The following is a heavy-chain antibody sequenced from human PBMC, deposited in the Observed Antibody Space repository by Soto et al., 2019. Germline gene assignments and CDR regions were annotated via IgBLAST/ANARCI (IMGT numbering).Heavy chain of an antibody. D-gene: IGHD6-19*01. CDR3: AGGRIVVAGSSAYYSMDV. J-gene: IGHJ6*02. CDR1: GGNPSNSA. V-gene: IGHV1-69*01. Sequence: QVHLLLQSGAEVKKPGSSVKVACKASGGNPSNSAISWVRQAPGQGLEWMGGIIPVFGIISHAQNFQGRVTITADESMSTAYMELSSLRSEDTGVYFCAGGRIVVAGSSAYYSMDVWGQGTTVTVSS. CDR2: IIPVFGII.